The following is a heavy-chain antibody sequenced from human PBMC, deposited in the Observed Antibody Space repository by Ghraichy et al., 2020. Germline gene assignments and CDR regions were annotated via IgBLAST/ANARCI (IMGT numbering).Heavy chain of an antibody. CDR3: ARTYDSSQGGLLRYYYGMDV. J-gene: IGHJ6*02. CDR2: IWYDGSNK. Sequence: GGSLRLSCAASGFTFSSYGMHWVRQAPGKGLEWVAVIWYDGSNKYYADSVKGRFTISRDNSKNTLYLQMNSLRAEDTAVYYCARTYDSSQGGLLRYYYGMDVWGQGTTVTVSS. CDR1: GFTFSSYG. D-gene: IGHD3-22*01. V-gene: IGHV3-33*01.